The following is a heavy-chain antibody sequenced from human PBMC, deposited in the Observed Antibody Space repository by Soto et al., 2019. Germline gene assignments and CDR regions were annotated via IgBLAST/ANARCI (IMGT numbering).Heavy chain of an antibody. J-gene: IGHJ6*03. CDR2: ISGSGGST. V-gene: IGHV3-23*01. Sequence: PGGSLRLSCAASGFTFSSYAMSWVRQAPGKGLEWVSAISGSGGSTYYADSVKGRFTISRDNSKNTLYLQMNSLRAEDTAVYYCATWFGELPYARQTYYYYMDVWGKGTTVTVSS. D-gene: IGHD3-10*01. CDR1: GFTFSSYA. CDR3: ATWFGELPYARQTYYYYMDV.